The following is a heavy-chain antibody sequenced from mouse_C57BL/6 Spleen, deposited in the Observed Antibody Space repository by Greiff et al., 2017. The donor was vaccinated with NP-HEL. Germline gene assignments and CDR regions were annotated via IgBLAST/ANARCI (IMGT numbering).Heavy chain of an antibody. CDR3: ARQQGLGYFDV. V-gene: IGHV5-6*01. CDR1: GFTFSSYG. J-gene: IGHJ1*03. Sequence: EVKLMESGGDLVKPGGSLKLSCAASGFTFSSYGMSWVRQTPDKRLEWVATISSGGSYTYYPDSVKGRFTISRDNAKNTLYLQMSSLKSEDTAMYYCARQQGLGYFDVWGTGTTVTVSS. CDR2: ISSGGSYT.